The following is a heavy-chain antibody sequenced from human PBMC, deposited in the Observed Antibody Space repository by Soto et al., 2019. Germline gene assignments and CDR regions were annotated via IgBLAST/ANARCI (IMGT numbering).Heavy chain of an antibody. CDR2: IYYSGST. CDR3: ARQAEGMVRGVPNYYYYGMDV. CDR1: GGSISSSSYY. D-gene: IGHD3-10*01. Sequence: SETLSLTCTVSGGSISSSSYYWGWIRQPPGKGLEWIGSIYYSGSTYYNPSLKSRVTISVDTSKNQFSLKLSSVTAADTAVYYCARQAEGMVRGVPNYYYYGMDVWGQGTTVTVSS. V-gene: IGHV4-39*01. J-gene: IGHJ6*02.